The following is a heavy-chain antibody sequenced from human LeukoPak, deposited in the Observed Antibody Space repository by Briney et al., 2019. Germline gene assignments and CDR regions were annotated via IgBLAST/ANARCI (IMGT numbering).Heavy chain of an antibody. CDR2: IAYDGTTK. V-gene: IGHV3-30*03. D-gene: IGHD5-12*01. CDR3: ARGPLSGYEDY. J-gene: IGHJ4*02. CDR1: GFLFSDYA. Sequence: GGSLRLSCAASGFLFSDYAMHWVRQGPGKGLEWVALIAYDGTTKFYAESVKGRFTISRDNYTLSLQMISLRGEDTGVYYCARGPLSGYEDYWGQGILVTVSS.